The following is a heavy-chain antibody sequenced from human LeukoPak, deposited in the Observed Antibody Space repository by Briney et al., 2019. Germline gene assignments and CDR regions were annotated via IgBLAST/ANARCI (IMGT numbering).Heavy chain of an antibody. V-gene: IGHV3-7*01. J-gene: IGHJ4*02. Sequence: PGGSLRLSXAASGFSFGSYWMSWVRQAPGKGLEWLANIKQDGSEKYYVDSVKGRFTISRDSAKNSLYLQMNSLRAEDTAVYYCARDFGSSSSFDYWGQGTLVTVSS. D-gene: IGHD6-13*01. CDR1: GFSFGSYW. CDR2: IKQDGSEK. CDR3: ARDFGSSSSFDY.